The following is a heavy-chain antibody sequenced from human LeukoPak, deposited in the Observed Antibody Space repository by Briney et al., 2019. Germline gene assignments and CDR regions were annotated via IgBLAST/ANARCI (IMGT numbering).Heavy chain of an antibody. D-gene: IGHD3-3*01. CDR2: ISHRGST. V-gene: IGHV4-38-2*02. J-gene: IGHJ4*02. CDR3: ARGAEYYAIWRGYAGYSDY. Sequence: PSETLSLTCTVSGYSISNGYYWGWIRQPPGKGLEWVGSISHRGSTYYNPSLRSRITISLDRSKQKFSLKLTSVTAADTAVYCCARGAEYYAIWRGYAGYSDYWGQGISVTVSS. CDR1: GYSISNGYY.